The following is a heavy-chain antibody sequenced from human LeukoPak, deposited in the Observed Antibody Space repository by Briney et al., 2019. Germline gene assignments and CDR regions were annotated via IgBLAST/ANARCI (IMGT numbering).Heavy chain of an antibody. CDR2: FDPEDGET. CDR3: ATGSLGDYYMDV. Sequence: ASVKVSCKVSGYTLTELSTHWVRQAPGKGLEWMGGFDPEDGETIYAQKFQGRVTMTEDTSTDTAYMELSSLRSEDTAVYYCATGSLGDYYMDVWGKGTTVTVSS. J-gene: IGHJ6*03. CDR1: GYTLTELS. V-gene: IGHV1-24*01. D-gene: IGHD3-16*01.